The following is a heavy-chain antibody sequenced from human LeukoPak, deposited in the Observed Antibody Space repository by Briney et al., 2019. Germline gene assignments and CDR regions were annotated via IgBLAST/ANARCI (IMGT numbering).Heavy chain of an antibody. D-gene: IGHD3-10*01. J-gene: IGHJ2*01. V-gene: IGHV4-59*08. Sequence: SETLSLTSTVSGGSISHYYWTWIRQPPGKGLEWIGYIYYTGSTKYNPSLKSRVTISVDTSKNQFSLKLRSVTAADTAVYYCAKGRRDGSGSLLNDLWGRGTLVSVSS. CDR3: AKGRRDGSGSLLNDL. CDR1: GGSISHYY. CDR2: IYYTGST.